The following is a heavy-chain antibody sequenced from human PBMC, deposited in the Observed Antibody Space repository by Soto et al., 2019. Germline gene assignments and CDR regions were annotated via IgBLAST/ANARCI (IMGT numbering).Heavy chain of an antibody. CDR1: GGSISPHY. CDR2: VYYSGST. J-gene: IGHJ6*02. V-gene: IGHV4-59*11. D-gene: IGHD4-17*01. CDR3: ARGYGGIRMMGV. Sequence: QVQLQESGPRLVKPSETLSLTCSVSGGSISPHYWTWFRQPPGKGLEWIGYVYYSGSTNYNPSLKSRVTISVDTSKNQFSLKLSSVTAADTAVYYCARGYGGIRMMGVWGQGTTVTVSS.